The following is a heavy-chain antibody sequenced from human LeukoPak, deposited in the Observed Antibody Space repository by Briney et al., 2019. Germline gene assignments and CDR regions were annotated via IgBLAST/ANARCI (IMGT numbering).Heavy chain of an antibody. CDR3: VGSTDPA. V-gene: IGHV3-74*03. CDR1: GFTFCNYW. CDR2: INSDGSST. Sequence: PGGSLRLSCAASGFTFCNYWMDWVRQAPGKGLLWVSSINSDGSSTTYADSVKGRFTISRDNAKNTLHLQMSSLRAEDTAVYYCVGSTDPAWGQGTLVTVSS. J-gene: IGHJ4*02.